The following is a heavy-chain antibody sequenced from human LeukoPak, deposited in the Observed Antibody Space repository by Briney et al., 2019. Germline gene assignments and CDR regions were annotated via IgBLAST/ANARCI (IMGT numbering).Heavy chain of an antibody. CDR1: GFTVSSNY. D-gene: IGHD3-22*01. V-gene: IGHV3-7*01. CDR3: ARDQYYYDSSWDY. CDR2: IKEDGSEK. Sequence: GGSLRLSCAASGFTVSSNYMSCVRQAPGKGLEWVANIKEDGSEKYYVDSVKGRFTISRDNAKNSLYLQMNSLRAEDTAVYYCARDQYYYDSSWDYWGQGTLVTVSS. J-gene: IGHJ4*02.